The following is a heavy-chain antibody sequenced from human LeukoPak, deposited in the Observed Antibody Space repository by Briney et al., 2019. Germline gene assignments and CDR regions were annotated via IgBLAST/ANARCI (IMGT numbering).Heavy chain of an antibody. V-gene: IGHV3-30*03. CDR3: ARVRGYSYGYDY. Sequence: GGSLRLSCAASGFSVTTNYMSWVCQAPGKGLEWVAVISYDGSNKYYADSVKGRFTISRDNSKNTLYLQMNSLRAEDTAVYYCARVRGYSYGYDYWGQGTLVTVSS. CDR2: ISYDGSNK. D-gene: IGHD5-18*01. J-gene: IGHJ4*02. CDR1: GFSVTTNY.